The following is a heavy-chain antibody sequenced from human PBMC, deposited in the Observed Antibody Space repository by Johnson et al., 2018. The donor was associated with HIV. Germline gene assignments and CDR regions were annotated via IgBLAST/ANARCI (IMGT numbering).Heavy chain of an antibody. CDR3: ARDRSVAVYYDSSGLDAFDI. CDR2: IGTAGDT. CDR1: GFTFSSYD. D-gene: IGHD3-22*01. V-gene: IGHV3-13*01. J-gene: IGHJ3*02. Sequence: VQLVESGGGLVQPGGSLRLSCAASGFTFSSYDMHWVRHVPDKGLEWVSAIGTAGDTYYPGSVKGRFTISRENAKNTLYLQMNSLRAEDTAVYYCARDRSVAVYYDSSGLDAFDIWGQGTMVTVSS.